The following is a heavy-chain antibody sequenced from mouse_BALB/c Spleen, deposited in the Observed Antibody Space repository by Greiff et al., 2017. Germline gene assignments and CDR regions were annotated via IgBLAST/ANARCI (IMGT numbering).Heavy chain of an antibody. CDR1: GFTFNTYA. J-gene: IGHJ4*01. Sequence: EVQLVESGGGLVQPKGSLKLSCAASGFTFNTYAMNWVRQAPGKGLEWVARIRSKSNNYATYYADSVKDRFTISRDDSQSMLYLQMNNLKTEDTAMYYCVRQGVDYWGQGTSVTVSS. CDR3: VRQGVDY. CDR2: IRSKSNNYAT. V-gene: IGHV10-1*02.